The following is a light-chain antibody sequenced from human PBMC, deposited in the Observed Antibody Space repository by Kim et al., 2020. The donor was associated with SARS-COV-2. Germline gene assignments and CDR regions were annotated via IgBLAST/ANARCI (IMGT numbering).Light chain of an antibody. V-gene: IGKV3-20*01. CDR3: QQYGSSHWT. CDR1: QSVSSSY. CDR2: GAS. J-gene: IGKJ1*01. Sequence: EIVLTQSPGTLSLSPGERATLSCRASQSVSSSYLAWYQQKPGQAPRLLISGASSRATGIPDSCSGSVSGTDFTLTISRLEPEDFAVYYCQQYGSSHWTFGQGTKVDI.